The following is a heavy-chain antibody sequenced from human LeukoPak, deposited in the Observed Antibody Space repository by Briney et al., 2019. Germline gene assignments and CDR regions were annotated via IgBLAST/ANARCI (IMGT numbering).Heavy chain of an antibody. Sequence: SETLSLTCAVYGGSFSGYYWSWIRQPPGKGLEWIGEINHSGSTNYNPSLKSRVTISVDASKNQFSLKLSSVTAADTAVYYCARIPPRSYCSGGSCCRNAFDIWGQGTMVTVSS. D-gene: IGHD2-15*01. CDR3: ARIPPRSYCSGGSCCRNAFDI. CDR1: GGSFSGYY. V-gene: IGHV4-34*01. CDR2: INHSGST. J-gene: IGHJ3*02.